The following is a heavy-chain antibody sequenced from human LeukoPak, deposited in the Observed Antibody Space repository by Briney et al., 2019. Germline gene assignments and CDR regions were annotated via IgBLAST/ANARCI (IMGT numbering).Heavy chain of an antibody. V-gene: IGHV1-46*01. J-gene: IGHJ4*02. D-gene: IGHD6-13*01. Sequence: EASVKVSCKASGYTFTSYYIHWVRQAPGQGLEWMGLINPSGGSTNYAQKFQGRVTITADESTSTAYMELSSLRSEDTAVYYCAREGHDSISWYWDYWGQGTLVTVSS. CDR1: GYTFTSYY. CDR2: INPSGGST. CDR3: AREGHDSISWYWDY.